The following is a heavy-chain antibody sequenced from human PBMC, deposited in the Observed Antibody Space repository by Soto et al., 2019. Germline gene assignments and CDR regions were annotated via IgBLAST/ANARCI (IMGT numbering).Heavy chain of an antibody. Sequence: GGSLRLSCAASGFTFSSYWMHWVRQAPGKGLVWVSRINSDGSSTSYADSVKGRFTISRDNAKNTLYLQMNSLRAEDTAVYYCARALRAYLEWLSYGFPHYGMDVWGQGTTVTVSS. CDR3: ARALRAYLEWLSYGFPHYGMDV. CDR2: INSDGSST. D-gene: IGHD3-3*02. V-gene: IGHV3-74*01. CDR1: GFTFSSYW. J-gene: IGHJ6*02.